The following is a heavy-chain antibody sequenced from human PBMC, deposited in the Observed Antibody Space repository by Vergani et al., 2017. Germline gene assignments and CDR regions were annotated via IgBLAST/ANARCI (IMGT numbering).Heavy chain of an antibody. Sequence: EVQVAESGGGLVQPGGSLRLSCAASGFIFSTFWMSWVRQAPGKGLEWVANIKQDGSEKYYVDSVKGRFTISRDNAKKSLYLQMNSLRAEDTAVYYCARVNNWKNARPKWEYYYYGMDVWGQGP. D-gene: IGHD1-26*01. CDR3: ARVNNWKNARPKWEYYYYGMDV. V-gene: IGHV3-7*03. J-gene: IGHJ6*02. CDR2: IKQDGSEK. CDR1: GFIFSTFW.